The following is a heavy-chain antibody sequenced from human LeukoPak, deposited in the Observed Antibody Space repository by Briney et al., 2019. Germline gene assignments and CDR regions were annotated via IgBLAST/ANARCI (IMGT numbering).Heavy chain of an antibody. Sequence: SETLSLTCTVSGGSISSYYWTWIRQPPGKGLEWIGYVYYTGSTNYSPSLKSRVTISVDTSKNQFSLKLSSVTAADTAVYYCARHHYQLHGFDYWGQGTLVTVSS. CDR3: ARHHYQLHGFDY. J-gene: IGHJ4*02. V-gene: IGHV4-59*08. CDR2: VYYTGST. D-gene: IGHD2-2*01. CDR1: GGSISSYY.